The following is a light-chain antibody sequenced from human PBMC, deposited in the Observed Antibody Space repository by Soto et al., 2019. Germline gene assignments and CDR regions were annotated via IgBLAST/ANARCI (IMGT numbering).Light chain of an antibody. Sequence: DIPMTQSPSSLSASLGDRATITCRASQGIGVYLAWFQQKPGNAPKLLIYAASTLQSGVPSRFSGSGSGTDFTLTVSSLEPEDVATYYCQKYNSAPLTFGGGTKVEIK. CDR2: AAS. J-gene: IGKJ4*01. CDR1: QGIGVY. V-gene: IGKV1-27*01. CDR3: QKYNSAPLT.